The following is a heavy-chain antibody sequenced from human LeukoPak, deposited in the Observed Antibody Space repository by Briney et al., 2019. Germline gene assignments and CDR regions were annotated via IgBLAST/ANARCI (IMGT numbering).Heavy chain of an antibody. J-gene: IGHJ5*02. CDR2: IYYSGST. Sequence: PSETLSLTCTVSGYSISSGYYWGWIRQPPGKGLEWIGSIYYSGSTHYNPSLKSRVTISVDTSKNQFSLKLSSVTAADTAVYYCAREGSRFLLYNWFDPWGQGTLVTVSS. D-gene: IGHD3-16*01. CDR1: GYSISSGYY. CDR3: AREGSRFLLYNWFDP. V-gene: IGHV4-38-2*02.